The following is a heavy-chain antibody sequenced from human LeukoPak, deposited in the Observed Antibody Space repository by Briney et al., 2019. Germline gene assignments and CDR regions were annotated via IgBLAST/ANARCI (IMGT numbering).Heavy chain of an antibody. CDR1: GFSLSTSGMC. CDR3: ARKRGAKLDY. CDR2: IDWDDDK. J-gene: IGHJ4*02. V-gene: IGHV2-70*11. Sequence: SGPTLVNATQTLTLTCTFSGFSLSTSGMCVSWIRQPPGKALEWLARIDWDDDKYYSTSLKTRLTISKDTSKNQVVLTMTNMDPVDTAPYYCARKRGAKLDYWGQGTLVTVSS. D-gene: IGHD3-10*01.